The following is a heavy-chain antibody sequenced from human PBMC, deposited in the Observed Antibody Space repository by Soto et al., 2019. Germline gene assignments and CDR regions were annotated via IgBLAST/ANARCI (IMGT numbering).Heavy chain of an antibody. V-gene: IGHV4-59*01. Sequence: SETLSFTCTVSGGSISSYYWSWIRQPPGKGLEWIGYIYYSGSTNYNPSLKSRVTISVDTSKNQFSLKLSSVTAADTAVYYCAREYSETYYYYYMDVWGKGTTVTVSS. D-gene: IGHD2-15*01. J-gene: IGHJ6*03. CDR3: AREYSETYYYYYMDV. CDR1: GGSISSYY. CDR2: IYYSGST.